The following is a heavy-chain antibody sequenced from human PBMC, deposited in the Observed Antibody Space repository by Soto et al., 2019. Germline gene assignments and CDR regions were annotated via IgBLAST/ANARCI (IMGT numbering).Heavy chain of an antibody. CDR2: INAGTGNT. CDR1: GYTSINYA. Sequence: AAVKVSCKTSGYTSINYAIHCVLQSPLQRLEWMGWINAGTGNTKYAQNFQGRVTITRDTSANTAYMELSSLRSEDTVVYYCARAARSSGYFYYAMDVWGQGTTVTVSS. V-gene: IGHV1-3*01. CDR3: ARAARSSGYFYYAMDV. J-gene: IGHJ6*02. D-gene: IGHD3-22*01.